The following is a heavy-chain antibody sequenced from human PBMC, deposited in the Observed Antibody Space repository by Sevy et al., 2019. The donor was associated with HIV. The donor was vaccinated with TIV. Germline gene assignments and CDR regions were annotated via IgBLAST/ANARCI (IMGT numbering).Heavy chain of an antibody. Sequence: GGSLRLSCAASGFTFSRYLMHWVRQAPGKGLVWVSQIKHDGTSTTYADSVRGRFTISRDNAKNILYLEMKSLRAEDTAVYYCAREGVDFWSGPVDFYYGMDGWGPRATVTVSS. CDR1: GFTFSRYL. D-gene: IGHD3-3*01. J-gene: IGHJ6*02. CDR3: AREGVDFWSGPVDFYYGMDG. V-gene: IGHV3-74*01. CDR2: IKHDGTST.